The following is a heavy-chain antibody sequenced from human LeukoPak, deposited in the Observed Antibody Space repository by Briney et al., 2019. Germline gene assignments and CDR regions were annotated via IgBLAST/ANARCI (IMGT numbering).Heavy chain of an antibody. CDR2: IISDGTGT. J-gene: IGHJ4*02. CDR1: GFTFTDYE. Sequence: QAGGSLRLSCAASGFTFTDYEMYWVRQTPGKGLVWVSRIISDGTGTNYADSVKGRFTISRDNAKNTLYLQMNSLRAEDTAVYYCARGNYGLDYWGQGTLVTVSS. D-gene: IGHD1-7*01. V-gene: IGHV3-74*01. CDR3: ARGNYGLDY.